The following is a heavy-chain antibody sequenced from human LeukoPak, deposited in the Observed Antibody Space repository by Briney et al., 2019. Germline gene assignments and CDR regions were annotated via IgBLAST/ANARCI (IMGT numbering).Heavy chain of an antibody. CDR1: XFTFXTYA. CDR3: XXXXXXXCYHWDAFDI. J-gene: IGHJ3*02. Sequence: XAXSXFTFXTYAMSWVRQAPGKGLEWVSSISGSGGSIYYADSVKGRFTISRDISKYTLYLQMNSLRAEDTGLYYCXXXXXXXCYHWDAFDIWGQGTMVTVSS. D-gene: IGHD2-2*01. V-gene: IGHV3-23*01. CDR2: ISGSGGSI.